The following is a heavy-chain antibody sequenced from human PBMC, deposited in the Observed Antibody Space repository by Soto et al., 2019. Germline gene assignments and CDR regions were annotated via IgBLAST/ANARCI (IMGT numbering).Heavy chain of an antibody. J-gene: IGHJ6*02. Sequence: QVQLVQSGGGVVQPGRSLRHSCVASGFSFRNYGMHWVRQAPGKGLEWVAVISYEEINNKNYADSVKGRFTISRDNSENTLYLQMDSLRAEDTAVYYCAKGYCSGPSCYRGYGMDVWGQGTTVTVSS. D-gene: IGHD2-2*01. CDR2: ISYEEINNK. CDR1: GFSFRNYG. CDR3: AKGYCSGPSCYRGYGMDV. V-gene: IGHV3-30*18.